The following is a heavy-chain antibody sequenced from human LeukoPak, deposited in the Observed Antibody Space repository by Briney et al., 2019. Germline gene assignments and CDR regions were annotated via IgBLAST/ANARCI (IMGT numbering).Heavy chain of an antibody. J-gene: IGHJ4*02. CDR3: ARGVPAAPIDY. CDR2: IYHSGST. CDR1: GGSISSGGYY. D-gene: IGHD2-2*01. Sequence: SRTLSLTCTVSGGSISSGGYYWSWIRQPPGKGLEWIGYIYHSGSTYYNPSLKSRVTISVDRSKNQFSLKLSSVTAADTAVYYCARGVPAAPIDYWGQGTLVTVSS. V-gene: IGHV4-30-2*01.